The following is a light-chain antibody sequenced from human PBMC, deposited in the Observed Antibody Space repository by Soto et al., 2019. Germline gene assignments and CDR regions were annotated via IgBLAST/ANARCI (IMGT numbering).Light chain of an antibody. CDR1: QTITNY. Sequence: DIQVTQSPSSLSASVGDRVTITCRSSQTITNYLNWYQQKPGKAPKLLMYAASSLQSGVPSRCSGSGSGTDFTLTITSLQPEDFATYYCHQSYTTPPTFGGGTKVEIK. J-gene: IGKJ4*01. CDR2: AAS. CDR3: HQSYTTPPT. V-gene: IGKV1-39*01.